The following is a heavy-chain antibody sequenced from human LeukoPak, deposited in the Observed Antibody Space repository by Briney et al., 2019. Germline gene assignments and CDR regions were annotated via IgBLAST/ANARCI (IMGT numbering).Heavy chain of an antibody. Sequence: SETLSLTCAVYGGSFSDYYWSWIRQPPGKGLEWVGEINHSGSTNYNPSRKSRVTISVDTSKNQFSLKLSSVTAADTAVYYCARYGLGKGFDYWGQGTLVTVSS. CDR2: INHSGST. J-gene: IGHJ4*02. D-gene: IGHD6-19*01. V-gene: IGHV4-34*01. CDR3: ARYGLGKGFDY. CDR1: GGSFSDYY.